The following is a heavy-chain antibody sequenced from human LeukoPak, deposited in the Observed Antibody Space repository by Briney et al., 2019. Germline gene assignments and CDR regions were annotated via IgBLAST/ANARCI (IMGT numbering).Heavy chain of an antibody. J-gene: IGHJ4*02. D-gene: IGHD7-27*01. CDR3: ARDLSSTSNWELDY. CDR2: INPNSGDT. CDR1: GDTFTGYF. Sequence: ASVKVSCKASGDTFTGYFMHWVRQAPGQGLEWMGRINPNSGDTNYAQNFQGRVTMTRDTSISTAYMELSRLRSDDTAVYYCARDLSSTSNWELDYWGQGTLVTVSS. V-gene: IGHV1-2*06.